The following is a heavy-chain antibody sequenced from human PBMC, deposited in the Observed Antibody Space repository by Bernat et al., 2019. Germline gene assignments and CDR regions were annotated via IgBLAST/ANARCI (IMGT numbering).Heavy chain of an antibody. CDR3: ARLSHDDTNFDGHFDY. CDR1: GGSISSSHYY. D-gene: IGHD2-8*01. CDR2: MYYTGSA. Sequence: QLQLQESGPGLVKPSETLSLTCTVSGGSISSSHYYWGWIRQPPGKGLEWVVSMYYTGSAYYNPSLRSRVTISVDTSKNQFSLKLTSVTAADTAVYYCARLSHDDTNFDGHFDYWGQGALVTVSS. J-gene: IGHJ4*02. V-gene: IGHV4-39*01.